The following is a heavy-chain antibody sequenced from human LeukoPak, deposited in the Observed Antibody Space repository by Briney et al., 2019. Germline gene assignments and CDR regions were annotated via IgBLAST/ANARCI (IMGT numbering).Heavy chain of an antibody. D-gene: IGHD3-16*02. CDR2: INHSGST. V-gene: IGHV4-34*01. CDR3: ARLGIYDYIWGSYRYTAFDY. Sequence: SETLSLTCAVYGGSFSGYYWSWIRRPPGKGLEWIGEINHSGSTNYNPSLKSRVTISVDTSKNQFSLKLSSVTAADTAVYYCARLGIYDYIWGSYRYTAFDYWGQGTLVTVSS. CDR1: GGSFSGYY. J-gene: IGHJ4*02.